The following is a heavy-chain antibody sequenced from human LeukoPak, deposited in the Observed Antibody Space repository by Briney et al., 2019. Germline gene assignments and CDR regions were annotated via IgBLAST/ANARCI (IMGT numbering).Heavy chain of an antibody. CDR3: ARTDPSGSGSYYHPPSPDYFDY. CDR1: GYTFTSYG. J-gene: IGHJ4*02. CDR2: ISAYNGNT. V-gene: IGHV1-18*01. Sequence: ASVKVSCKASGYTFTSYGISWVRQAPGQGLEWMGWISAYNGNTNYAQKLQGRVTMTTDTFTSTAYMELRSLRSDDTAVYYCARTDPSGSGSYYHPPSPDYFDYWGQGTLVTVSS. D-gene: IGHD3-10*01.